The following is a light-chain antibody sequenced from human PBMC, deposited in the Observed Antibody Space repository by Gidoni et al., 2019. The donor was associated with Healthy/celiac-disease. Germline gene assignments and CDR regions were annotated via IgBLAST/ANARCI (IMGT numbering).Light chain of an antibody. Sequence: EIVLTQSPGTLSLSPGKRATLSCRASQSVSSSYLAWYQQKPGQAPRLLIYGASSRATGIPDRFSGSGSGTDFTLTISRLEPEDFAVYYCQQYGSSPPEAFGPGTKVDIK. CDR1: QSVSSSY. V-gene: IGKV3-20*01. CDR3: QQYGSSPPEA. J-gene: IGKJ3*01. CDR2: GAS.